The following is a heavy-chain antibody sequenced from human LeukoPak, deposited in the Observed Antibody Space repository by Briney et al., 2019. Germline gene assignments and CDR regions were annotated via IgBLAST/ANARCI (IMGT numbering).Heavy chain of an antibody. J-gene: IGHJ4*02. Sequence: ASVKVSCKASGYTLTDYYMHWVRQAPGQGLEWMGIINPTGGSTTYAQKFQGRVTMTRDTSTSTVYMELSSLRSDDTAVYYCARTAARRFDYWGQGTLVTVSS. V-gene: IGHV1-46*01. D-gene: IGHD6-6*01. CDR3: ARTAARRFDY. CDR2: INPTGGST. CDR1: GYTLTDYY.